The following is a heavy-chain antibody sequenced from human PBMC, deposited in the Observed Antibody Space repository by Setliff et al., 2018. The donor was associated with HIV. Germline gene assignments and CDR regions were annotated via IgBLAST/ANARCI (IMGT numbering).Heavy chain of an antibody. Sequence: PSETLSLTCVVYGGSFTNYYWSWIRQPPGKGLECIGEINHSGSTNYNPSLKSRVTISVDTSKNQFSLKLSSVTAADTAVYFCARKVGGDFDYWGQGFLVTVSS. CDR1: GGSFTNYY. D-gene: IGHD2-2*01. CDR3: ARKVGGDFDY. J-gene: IGHJ4*02. CDR2: INHSGST. V-gene: IGHV4-34*01.